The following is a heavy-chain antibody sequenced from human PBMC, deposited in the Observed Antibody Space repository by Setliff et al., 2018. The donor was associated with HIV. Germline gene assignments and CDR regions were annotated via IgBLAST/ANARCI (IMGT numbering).Heavy chain of an antibody. Sequence: SETLSLTCTVSGASISSGGYYWNWIRQLPGKGLEWIGYILDSGSTYYNPSLRGRLSMSIDTSANQFSVELNSVTAADTALYFCASVPNWGSAPFAYDVWGLGTMVTVSS. V-gene: IGHV4-31*03. J-gene: IGHJ3*01. CDR1: GASISSGGYY. D-gene: IGHD7-27*01. CDR3: ASVPNWGSAPFAYDV. CDR2: ILDSGST.